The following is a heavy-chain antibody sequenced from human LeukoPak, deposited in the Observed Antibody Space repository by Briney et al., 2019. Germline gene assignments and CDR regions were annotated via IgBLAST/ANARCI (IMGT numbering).Heavy chain of an antibody. D-gene: IGHD4-23*01. Sequence: ASVTVSCTVSGYTLTELSMHWVRQAPGQGLEWMGWISAYNGNTNYAQKLQGRVTMTTDTSTSTAYMELRSLRSDDTAVYYCARDVRYGGNSGGYYYMDVWGKGTTVTVSS. CDR3: ARDVRYGGNSGGYYYMDV. J-gene: IGHJ6*03. V-gene: IGHV1-18*01. CDR2: ISAYNGNT. CDR1: GYTLTELS.